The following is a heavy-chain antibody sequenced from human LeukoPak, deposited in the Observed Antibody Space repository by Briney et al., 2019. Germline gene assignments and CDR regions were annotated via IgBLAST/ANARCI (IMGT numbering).Heavy chain of an antibody. D-gene: IGHD5-12*01. Sequence: PGGSLRLSCAASGFTFSSYGMHWVRQAPGKGLEWVAFIRYDGSNKYYADSVKGRFTISRDNSKNTLYLQMNSLRAEDTAVYYCAKDYNLGSGYEYLTPRWGQGTLVTVSS. CDR1: GFTFSSYG. J-gene: IGHJ4*02. V-gene: IGHV3-30*02. CDR2: IRYDGSNK. CDR3: AKDYNLGSGYEYLTPR.